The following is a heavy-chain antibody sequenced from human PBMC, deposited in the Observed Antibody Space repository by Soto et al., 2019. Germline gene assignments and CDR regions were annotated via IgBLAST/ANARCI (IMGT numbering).Heavy chain of an antibody. V-gene: IGHV4-59*12. CDR3: AREPYDITGNRIDS. D-gene: IGHD3-22*01. Sequence: SETLSLTCTVSDDSTRSYYWSWIRQPPGKGLEWIGYVYHTGSTYHNPSLKSRGSISVDTSNNQFSLKLSSVTAADTAVYFCAREPYDITGNRIDSWGQGIPVTVSS. CDR1: DDSTRSYY. CDR2: VYHTGST. J-gene: IGHJ5*01.